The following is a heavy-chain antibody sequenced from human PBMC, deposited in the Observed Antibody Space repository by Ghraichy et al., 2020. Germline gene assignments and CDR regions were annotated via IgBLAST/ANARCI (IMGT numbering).Heavy chain of an antibody. CDR2: LSPDGNIT. Sequence: ASVKVSCKASGYTFTSKDLSWVRQASGLGLEWMGWLSPDGNITGYAQKFQGRVTMTWDTSISTAYMELSSLKSEDTAVYYCASGDGPFDHWGQGTLVTVSS. CDR3: ASGDGPFDH. J-gene: IGHJ4*02. V-gene: IGHV1-8*01. CDR1: GYTFTSKD. D-gene: IGHD5-24*01.